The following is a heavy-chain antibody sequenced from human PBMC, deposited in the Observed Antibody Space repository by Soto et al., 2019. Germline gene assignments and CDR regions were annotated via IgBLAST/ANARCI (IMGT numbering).Heavy chain of an antibody. D-gene: IGHD6-13*01. Sequence: GSAPKLVNPTQTLTLTCPFSGCSLRTSGMRVSWIRQPPGKALEWLARIDWDDDKFYSTSLKTRLTISKDTSKNQLVLTMTNMDPVDTATYYCARSSPGIAAAGTSLDYWGQGTLVTVSS. CDR2: IDWDDDK. CDR3: ARSSPGIAAAGTSLDY. J-gene: IGHJ4*02. V-gene: IGHV2-70*04. CDR1: GCSLRTSGMR.